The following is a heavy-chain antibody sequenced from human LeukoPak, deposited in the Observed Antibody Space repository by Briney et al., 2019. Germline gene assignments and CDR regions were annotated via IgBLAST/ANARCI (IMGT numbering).Heavy chain of an antibody. J-gene: IGHJ4*02. CDR2: IYYSGST. D-gene: IGHD3-10*01. CDR1: GYSISSSYY. V-gene: IGHV4-39*01. CDR3: ARRTYGSGSYYKSTFDY. Sequence: SETLSLTCTVSGYSISSSYYWGWIRQPPGKGLEWIGSIYYSGSTYYNPPLKSRVTISVDTSKNQFSLKLSSVTAADTAVYYCARRTYGSGSYYKSTFDYWGQGTLVTVSS.